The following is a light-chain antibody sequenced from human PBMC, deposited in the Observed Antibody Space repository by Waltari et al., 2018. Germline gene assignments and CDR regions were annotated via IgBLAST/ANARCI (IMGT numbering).Light chain of an antibody. J-gene: IGKJ2*01. CDR3: KQYDDFPYT. CDR1: QDISNY. V-gene: IGKV1-33*01. Sequence: DIQMTQSPSSLSASVGDRVTMTCQSSQDISNYLNWYQQKPGKAPKLLIYDAANLETGVPSRFSGSGYGTDFTFPISSLQPEDIATYYCKQYDDFPYTFGQGTKLEIK. CDR2: DAA.